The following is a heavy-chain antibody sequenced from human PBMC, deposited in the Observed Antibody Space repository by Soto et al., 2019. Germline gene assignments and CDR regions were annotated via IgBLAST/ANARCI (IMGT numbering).Heavy chain of an antibody. Sequence: ESGGGVVQPGRSLRLSCAASGFTFSSYGMHWVRQAPGKGLEWVAVIWYDGSNKYYADSVKGRFTISRDNSKNTLYLQMNSLRAEDTAVYYCARDLSSQGSDYWGQGTLVTVSS. CDR3: ARDLSSQGSDY. CDR2: IWYDGSNK. J-gene: IGHJ4*02. CDR1: GFTFSSYG. V-gene: IGHV3-33*01.